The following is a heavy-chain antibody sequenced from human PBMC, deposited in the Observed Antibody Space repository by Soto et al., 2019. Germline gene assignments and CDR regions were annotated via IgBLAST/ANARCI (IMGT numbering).Heavy chain of an antibody. Sequence: ASVKVSCKASGYTFTSYVINWVRQATGQGLEWMGRMNPNSGNTSYAQKFQGRVTMTRDTSTSTVYMELSSLRSEDTAVYYCARGGDVLLWFGELSYILPNFRYWGQGTLVTVSS. CDR3: ARGGDVLLWFGELSYILPNFRY. D-gene: IGHD3-10*01. V-gene: IGHV1-8*01. J-gene: IGHJ4*02. CDR1: GYTFTSYV. CDR2: MNPNSGNT.